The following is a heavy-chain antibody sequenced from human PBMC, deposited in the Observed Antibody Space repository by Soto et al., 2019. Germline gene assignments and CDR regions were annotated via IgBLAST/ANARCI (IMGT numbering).Heavy chain of an antibody. J-gene: IGHJ3*02. CDR3: ARQTLIEQLNAFDI. CDR1: GGSINSGDYY. CDR2: IYYSGST. D-gene: IGHD6-13*01. Sequence: TLSLTCTVSGGSINSGDYYWSWIRQPPGKGLEWIGYIYYSGSTYYNPSLKSRVTISVDTSKNQFSLKLSSVTAADTAVYYCARQTLIEQLNAFDIWGQGTMVTVSS. V-gene: IGHV4-30-4*01.